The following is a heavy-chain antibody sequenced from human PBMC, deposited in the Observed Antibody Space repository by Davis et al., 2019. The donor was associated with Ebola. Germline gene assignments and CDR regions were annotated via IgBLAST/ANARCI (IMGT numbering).Heavy chain of an antibody. Sequence: ASVKVSCKASGYTFTGYYMHWVRQAPGQGLEWMGIINPSGGSTSYAQKFQGRVTMTRDTSTSTVYMELSSLRSEDTAVYYCARTTHDYSNYGPYLDYWGQGTLVTVSS. CDR1: GYTFTGYY. CDR3: ARTTHDYSNYGPYLDY. CDR2: INPSGGST. V-gene: IGHV1-46*01. J-gene: IGHJ4*02. D-gene: IGHD4-11*01.